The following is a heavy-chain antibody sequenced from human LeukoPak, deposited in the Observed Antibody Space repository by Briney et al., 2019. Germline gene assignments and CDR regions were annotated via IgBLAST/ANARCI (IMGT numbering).Heavy chain of an antibody. CDR1: GFSLSTSGMC. V-gene: IGHV2-70*01. CDR3: ARIQAYGGNSEGYYFNY. D-gene: IGHD4-23*01. J-gene: IGHJ4*02. Sequence: ESGPALVKPTQTLTVTCTFSGFSLSTSGMCVSWIRQPPGKALVWLALIDWDDDKFYSTSLKTRLTISKDTSKNQVVLTMTNMDPVDTATYYCARIQAYGGNSEGYYFNYWGQGTLVTVSS. CDR2: IDWDDDK.